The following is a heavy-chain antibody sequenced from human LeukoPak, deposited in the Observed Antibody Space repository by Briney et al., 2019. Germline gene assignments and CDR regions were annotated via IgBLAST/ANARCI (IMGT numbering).Heavy chain of an antibody. V-gene: IGHV3-23*01. CDR3: AKRYSSSWELDY. D-gene: IGHD6-13*01. CDR1: GFTFSSYA. J-gene: IGHJ4*02. Sequence: QTGGSLRLSCAASGFTFSSYAMSWVRQAPGKGLEWVSAISGSGGSTYYADSVKGRFTISRDNSKNTLYLQMNSLRAQDTAVYYCAKRYSSSWELDYWGQGTLVTVSS. CDR2: ISGSGGST.